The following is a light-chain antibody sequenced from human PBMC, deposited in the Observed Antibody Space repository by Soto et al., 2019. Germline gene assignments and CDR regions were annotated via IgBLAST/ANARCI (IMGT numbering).Light chain of an antibody. CDR2: DTS. V-gene: IGLV7-46*01. CDR1: TGAVTSGHF. Sequence: QAVVTQEPSLTVSPGGTVTLTCGSSTGAVTSGHFPYWFQQKPGQAPRTLLFDTSNKLSWTPARFSGSLLGGIAALTLSGAQPEDEADYYCLLSYSGVWVFGGGTKLTVL. J-gene: IGLJ3*02. CDR3: LLSYSGVWV.